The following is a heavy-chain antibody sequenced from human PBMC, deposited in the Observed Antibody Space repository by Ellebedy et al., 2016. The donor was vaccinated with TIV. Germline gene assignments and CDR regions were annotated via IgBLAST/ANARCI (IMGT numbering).Heavy chain of an antibody. J-gene: IGHJ4*02. Sequence: PGGSLRLSCKGSGYSFTNYWNTWVRQMLGNGLAWMGRIDPSDSYTNYSPSFQDHVTISADKSISTAYLQWSSLKASDTAMYYCARLPRYYDSSSERHSDYWGQGTLVTVSS. CDR2: IDPSDSYT. CDR3: ARLPRYYDSSSERHSDY. CDR1: GYSFTNYW. D-gene: IGHD3-22*01. V-gene: IGHV5-10-1*01.